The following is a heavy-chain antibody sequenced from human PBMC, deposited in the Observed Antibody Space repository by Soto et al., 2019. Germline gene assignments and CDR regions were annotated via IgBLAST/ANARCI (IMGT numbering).Heavy chain of an antibody. V-gene: IGHV3-48*02. Sequence: PGGSLRLSCAASGFTFSSYSMNWVRQAPGKGLEWVSYISSSSSTIYYADSVKGRFTISRDNAKNSLYLQMNSLRDEDTAVYYCARDTPYSSSWYLDYYYGMDVWGQGTTVTVS. CDR3: ARDTPYSSSWYLDYYYGMDV. CDR1: GFTFSSYS. CDR2: ISSSSSTI. J-gene: IGHJ6*02. D-gene: IGHD6-13*01.